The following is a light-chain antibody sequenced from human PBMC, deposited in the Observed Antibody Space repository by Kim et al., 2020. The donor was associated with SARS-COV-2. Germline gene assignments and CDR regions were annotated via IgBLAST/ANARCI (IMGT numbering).Light chain of an antibody. CDR3: QKYNSVPIT. J-gene: IGKJ5*01. CDR2: AAS. Sequence: IGNSLAWYQHRPGKAPKLLIFAASTLQSGVPSRFSGLRSGTDFTLVISTLQPEDVATYFCQKYNSVPITFGQGTRLEIK. V-gene: IGKV1-27*01. CDR1: IGNS.